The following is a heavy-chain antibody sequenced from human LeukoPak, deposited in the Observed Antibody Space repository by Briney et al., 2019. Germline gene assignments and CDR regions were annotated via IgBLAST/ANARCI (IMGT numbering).Heavy chain of an antibody. Sequence: SETLSLTCAVSGDSISSSIWWSWVRQPPGKGLEWIGEIYHSGTTNYSPSLRSRVTISVDKSRNHFSLRLTSVTAADTAVYYCARVSPIAAAGNSLGYWGQGTLVTVSS. CDR2: IYHSGTT. D-gene: IGHD6-13*01. J-gene: IGHJ4*02. V-gene: IGHV4-4*02. CDR3: ARVSPIAAAGNSLGY. CDR1: GDSISSSIW.